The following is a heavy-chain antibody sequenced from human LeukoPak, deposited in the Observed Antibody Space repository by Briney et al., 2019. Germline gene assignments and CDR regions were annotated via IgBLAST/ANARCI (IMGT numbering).Heavy chain of an antibody. V-gene: IGHV3-53*01. J-gene: IGHJ4*02. CDR2: IYSDNT. CDR1: GFTVSSNS. CDR3: AKHPSGYYYDHFDY. Sequence: GGSLRLSCTVSGFTVSSNSMSWVRQAPGKGLEWVSFIYSDNTHYSDSVKGRFTISRDNSKNTLYLQMNSLRVEDTAVYYCAKHPSGYYYDHFDYWGQGNLVTVSS. D-gene: IGHD3-22*01.